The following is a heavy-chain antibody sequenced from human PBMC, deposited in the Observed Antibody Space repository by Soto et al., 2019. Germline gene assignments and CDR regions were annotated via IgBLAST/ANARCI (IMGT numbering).Heavy chain of an antibody. J-gene: IGHJ6*02. Sequence: ASVKVSCKASGYTFTSYYMHWVRQAPGQGLEWMGGIIPIFGTANYAQKFQGRVTITADESTSTAYMELSSLRSEDTAVYYCARGIRFLEWLLYGGYYYYGMDVWGQGTTVTVSS. CDR2: IIPIFGTA. CDR3: ARGIRFLEWLLYGGYYYYGMDV. CDR1: GYTFTSYY. D-gene: IGHD3-3*01. V-gene: IGHV1-69*13.